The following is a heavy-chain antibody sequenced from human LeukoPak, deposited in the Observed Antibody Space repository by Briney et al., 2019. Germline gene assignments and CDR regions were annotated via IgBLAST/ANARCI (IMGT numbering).Heavy chain of an antibody. Sequence: SETLSLTCTVSGGSISRGDYYWSWIRQPPGKGLEWIGYIFYSGSTYYNPSLKSRLTTSVDTSKNHFSLRMSSVTAADTAVYYCARGFSSSWYYFDYWGQGTLATVSS. V-gene: IGHV4-30-4*01. CDR2: IFYSGST. CDR1: GGSISRGDYY. J-gene: IGHJ4*02. D-gene: IGHD6-13*01. CDR3: ARGFSSSWYYFDY.